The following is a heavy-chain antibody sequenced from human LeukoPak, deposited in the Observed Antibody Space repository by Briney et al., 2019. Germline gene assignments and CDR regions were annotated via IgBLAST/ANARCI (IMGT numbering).Heavy chain of an antibody. D-gene: IGHD3-22*01. CDR2: IKSDGST. J-gene: IGHJ1*01. V-gene: IGHV3-74*01. CDR3: ARAPSEIGGYYPEYFRH. Sequence: PGGSLRLSCAASGFTFSSYAMSWVRQAPGKGLVWASRIKSDGSTRYADSVKGRFTISRDNAKNTVSLQMTSLRAEDTGVYYCARAPSEIGGYYPEYFRHWGQDTLVIVSS. CDR1: GFTFSSYA.